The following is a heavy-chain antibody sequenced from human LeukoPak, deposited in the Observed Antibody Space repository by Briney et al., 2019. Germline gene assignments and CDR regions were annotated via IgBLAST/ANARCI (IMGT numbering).Heavy chain of an antibody. CDR1: GDSINSGAYF. CDR3: ARIRSDAGGRCDFALDI. CDR2: INTRGST. V-gene: IGHV4-30-4*08. J-gene: IGHJ3*02. D-gene: IGHD2-15*01. Sequence: SETLSLTCTVSGDSINSGAYFWTWIRQPPGRGVEWIGYINTRGSTYYSPSVKRRLIISIDTSKNQFSLRLTSVTDADTAIYYCARIRSDAGGRCDFALDIWGQGTLVTVSS.